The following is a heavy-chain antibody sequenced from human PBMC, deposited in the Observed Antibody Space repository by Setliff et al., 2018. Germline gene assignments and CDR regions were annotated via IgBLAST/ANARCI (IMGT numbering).Heavy chain of an antibody. Sequence: SVKVSCKASGGTFTNYAINWVRQAPGQGLEWMGGINPIFGTADYTQNFQGRVTITTDESTSTAYMELSSLRSEDTAIYYCATERGLVVFATDYYYYMDVWGKGTTVTVSS. D-gene: IGHD2-8*02. CDR1: GGTFTNYA. J-gene: IGHJ6*03. CDR3: ATERGLVVFATDYYYYMDV. CDR2: INPIFGTA. V-gene: IGHV1-69*05.